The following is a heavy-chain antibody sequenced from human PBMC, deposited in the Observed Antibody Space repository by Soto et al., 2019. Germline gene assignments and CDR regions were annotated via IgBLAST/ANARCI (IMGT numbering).Heavy chain of an antibody. CDR2: ISAYNGNT. Sequence: QVQLVQSGAEVKKPGASVKVSCKASGYTFTSYGISWVRQAPGQGLEWMGWISAYNGNTNYAQKLQGRVTMTTDTSRSTAYMELRSLRSDDTAVYYCARDLGDYYGSGILYNWFDPWGQGTLVTVSS. CDR3: ARDLGDYYGSGILYNWFDP. J-gene: IGHJ5*02. D-gene: IGHD3-10*01. V-gene: IGHV1-18*01. CDR1: GYTFTSYG.